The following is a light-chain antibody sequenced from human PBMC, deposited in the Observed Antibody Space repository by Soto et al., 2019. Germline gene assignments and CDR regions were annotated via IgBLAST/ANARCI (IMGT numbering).Light chain of an antibody. V-gene: IGLV2-23*01. Sequence: SALTQPASVSGSPGQSITISCTGTSSDVGSYNLVSWYQQHPGKAPKLMIYEGSKRPSGVSNRFSGSKSGNTASLTISGLQADDEADYYCCSYAGSSPVVFGGGTKLTVL. CDR2: EGS. CDR3: CSYAGSSPVV. J-gene: IGLJ2*01. CDR1: SSDVGSYNL.